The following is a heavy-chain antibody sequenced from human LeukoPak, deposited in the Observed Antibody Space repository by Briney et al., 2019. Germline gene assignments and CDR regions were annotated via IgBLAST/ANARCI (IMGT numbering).Heavy chain of an antibody. D-gene: IGHD3-22*01. V-gene: IGHV4-34*01. J-gene: IGHJ5*02. Sequence: SETLSLTCAVYGGTFSGYYWSWIRQPPGKRLEWVGESNDSGGTNYNPSLKSRVTISADKSKNQVSLRLTSVTAADTAVYYCARKGRGDSSGYPTWGQGTLVTVSS. CDR2: SNDSGGT. CDR3: ARKGRGDSSGYPT. CDR1: GGTFSGYY.